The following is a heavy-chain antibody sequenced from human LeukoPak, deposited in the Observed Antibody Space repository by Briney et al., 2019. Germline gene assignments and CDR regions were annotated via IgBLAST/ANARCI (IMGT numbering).Heavy chain of an antibody. CDR2: IIPILGIA. V-gene: IGHV1-69*04. CDR1: GGTFSSYA. D-gene: IGHD6-13*01. Sequence: SVKVSCKASGGTFSSYAISWVRQAPGQGLEWMGRIIPILGIANYAQKFQGRVTITADKSTSTAYMELSSLRSEDTAVYYCARGSRNSVAAAAHFDYWGQGTLVTVSS. J-gene: IGHJ4*02. CDR3: ARGSRNSVAAAAHFDY.